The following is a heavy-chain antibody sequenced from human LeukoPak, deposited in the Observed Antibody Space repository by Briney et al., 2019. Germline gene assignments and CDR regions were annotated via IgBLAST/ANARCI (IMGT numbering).Heavy chain of an antibody. J-gene: IGHJ4*02. Sequence: ASVKVSCKASGGTFSSYAISWVRQAPGQGLEWMGGIIPIFGTANYAQKFQGRVTMTRDMSTSTVYMELSSLRSEDAAFYYCARGLIAAAGLTPLDYWGQGTLVTVSS. CDR1: GGTFSSYA. D-gene: IGHD6-13*01. V-gene: IGHV1-69*05. CDR2: IIPIFGTA. CDR3: ARGLIAAAGLTPLDY.